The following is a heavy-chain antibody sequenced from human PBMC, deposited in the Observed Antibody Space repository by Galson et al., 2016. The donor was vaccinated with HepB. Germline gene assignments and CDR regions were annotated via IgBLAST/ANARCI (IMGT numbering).Heavy chain of an antibody. D-gene: IGHD3-3*01. CDR2: IYPGDSDA. V-gene: IGHV5-51*01. Sequence: QSGAEVKKPGESLKISCKGSGYSFASHWIGWVRQVPGKGLDWMGMIYPGDSDATYSPSFQGRITISADESSGTAYLQWSSLQASDSAMYYCARRTAVRFSEWTHNGSFDVWGQGTMVTVSS. J-gene: IGHJ3*01. CDR1: GYSFASHW. CDR3: ARRTAVRFSEWTHNGSFDV.